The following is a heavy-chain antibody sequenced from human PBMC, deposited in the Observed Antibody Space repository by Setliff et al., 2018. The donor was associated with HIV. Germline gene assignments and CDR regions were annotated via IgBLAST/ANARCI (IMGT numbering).Heavy chain of an antibody. J-gene: IGHJ4*02. CDR2: IDSDNGYT. V-gene: IGHV1-46*01. Sequence: GASVRVSCKTSGYIFSNYYIHWVRQAPGQGLEWMAIIDSDNGYTTYAQRFQGRVTMTRDTSTATLYMDLSSLRSDDTAVYYCARLRPTAFFDYWGQGTLVTVSS. D-gene: IGHD3-3*01. CDR3: ARLRPTAFFDY. CDR1: GYIFSNYY.